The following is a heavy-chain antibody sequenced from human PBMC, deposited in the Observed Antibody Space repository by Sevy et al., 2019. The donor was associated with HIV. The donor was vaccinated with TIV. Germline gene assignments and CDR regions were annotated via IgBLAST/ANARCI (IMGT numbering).Heavy chain of an antibody. D-gene: IGHD2-8*02. CDR3: AKDRVVLYPPDQGSFDI. Sequence: GGSLRLSCAASGFTFNKHGMNWVRQAPGKGLEWVSSISGSGGSAYYADSVKGRFTVSRDNSKDTLFLQMNGLRAEDTAVYYCAKDRVVLYPPDQGSFDIWGQWTMVTVSS. J-gene: IGHJ3*02. V-gene: IGHV3-23*01. CDR2: ISGSGGSA. CDR1: GFTFNKHG.